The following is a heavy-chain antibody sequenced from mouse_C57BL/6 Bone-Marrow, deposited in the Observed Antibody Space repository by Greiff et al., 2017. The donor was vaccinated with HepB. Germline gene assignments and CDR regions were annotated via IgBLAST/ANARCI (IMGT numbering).Heavy chain of an antibody. CDR1: GFTFSSYA. CDR2: ISSGGDYI. V-gene: IGHV5-9-1*02. D-gene: IGHD1-1*01. J-gene: IGHJ1*03. Sequence: EVMLVESGEGLVKPGGSLKLSCAASGFTFSSYAMSWVRQTPEKRLEWVAYISSGGDYIYYADTVKGRFTISRDNARNTLYLQMSSLKSKDTAMYYYTSGGPYYYGSSYWYIDVWGTGTTVTVSS. CDR3: TSGGPYYYGSSYWYIDV.